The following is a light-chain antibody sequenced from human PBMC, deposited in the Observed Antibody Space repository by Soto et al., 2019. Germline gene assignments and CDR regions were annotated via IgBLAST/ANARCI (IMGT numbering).Light chain of an antibody. CDR3: QQDYSSVYS. CDR2: DAS. Sequence: DIQMTQSPSTLSASVGDTVSITCRASQNIYTWLAWYQQKVGKAPKLLIYDASTLASGVPLRISGSGSGTDFNLTINSLQPDASASYFCQQDYSSVYSFGQGTNLEI. V-gene: IGKV1-5*01. J-gene: IGKJ2*03. CDR1: QNIYTW.